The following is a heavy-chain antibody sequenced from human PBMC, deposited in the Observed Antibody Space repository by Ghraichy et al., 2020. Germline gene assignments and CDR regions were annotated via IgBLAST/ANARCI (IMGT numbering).Heavy chain of an antibody. CDR3: ARELYDGSGSYPR. J-gene: IGHJ4*02. CDR2: ISFDGKTN. Sequence: LRLSCATSGFTFARYTLHWVRQAPGKGLDWVALISFDGKTNYYADSVKGRFTISKDDSKKTLFLQMNSLRPDDTAVYYCARELYDGSGSYPRWGQGTPVTVSS. D-gene: IGHD3-10*01. CDR1: GFTFARYT. V-gene: IGHV3-30*04.